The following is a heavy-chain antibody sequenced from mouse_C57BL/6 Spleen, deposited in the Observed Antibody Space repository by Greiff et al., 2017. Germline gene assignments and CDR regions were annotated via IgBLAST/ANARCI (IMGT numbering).Heavy chain of an antibody. CDR1: GFNIKDDY. D-gene: IGHD1-1*01. J-gene: IGHJ2*01. Sequence: EVQLQQSGAELVRPGASVKLSCTASGFNIKDDYMHWVKQRPEQGLEWIGWIDPENGDTEYASKFQGKATITADTSSNTAYLQLSSLTSEDTAVYYCTTLITTLKAFDYWGQGTTLTVSS. CDR2: IDPENGDT. CDR3: TTLITTLKAFDY. V-gene: IGHV14-4*01.